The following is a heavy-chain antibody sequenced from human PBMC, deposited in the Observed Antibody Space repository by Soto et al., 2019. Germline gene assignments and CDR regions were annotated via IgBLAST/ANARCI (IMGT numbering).Heavy chain of an antibody. CDR1: GYTFTNYG. Sequence: GASVKVSCKASGYTFTNYGISWVRQAPGQGLEWMGWINVYNGNTNYAQKVQGRVTMTTDTSTSTAYMELRSLRSDDTAVYYCARGVGSGSYYNQYNWFDPWGQGTLVTVSS. CDR2: INVYNGNT. J-gene: IGHJ5*02. V-gene: IGHV1-18*01. CDR3: ARGVGSGSYYNQYNWFDP. D-gene: IGHD3-10*01.